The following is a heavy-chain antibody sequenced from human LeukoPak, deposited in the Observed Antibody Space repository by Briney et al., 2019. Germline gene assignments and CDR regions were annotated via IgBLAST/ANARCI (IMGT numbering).Heavy chain of an antibody. CDR1: GFTFGNYA. D-gene: IGHD6-19*01. J-gene: IGHJ3*02. CDR3: AKGTAVAVSDAFDI. Sequence: GGSLRLSCAASGFTFGNYAMGWVRQAPGKGLEWVSTISASGDSTYYADSVKGRLIISRDNSQNTLYVQVNGLRADDTALYYCAKGTAVAVSDAFDIWGQGTMVTVSS. V-gene: IGHV3-23*01. CDR2: ISASGDST.